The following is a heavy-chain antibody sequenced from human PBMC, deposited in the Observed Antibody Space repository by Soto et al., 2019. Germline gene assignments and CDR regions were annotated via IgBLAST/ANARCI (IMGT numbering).Heavy chain of an antibody. CDR1: GFIFRNYL. J-gene: IGHJ4*02. D-gene: IGHD5-12*01. V-gene: IGHV3-74*01. Sequence: HPGGSLRLSCAPSGFIFRNYLMHWVRQAPGKGLVWISRINSDGSSASYADSVKGRFTISRDNAKNTLYLQMHSLRDEDTAVYYCARDGYNGFDYWGQGTLVTVSS. CDR3: ARDGYNGFDY. CDR2: INSDGSSA.